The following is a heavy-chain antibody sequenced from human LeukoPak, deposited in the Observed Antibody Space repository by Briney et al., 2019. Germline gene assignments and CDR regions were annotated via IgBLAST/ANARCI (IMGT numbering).Heavy chain of an antibody. CDR2: ISAYNGNT. CDR1: GYTFTSYA. Sequence: ASVKVSCKASGYTFTSYAMNWVRQAPGQGLEWMGWISAYNGNTNYAQKLQGRVTMTTDTSTSTAYMELRSPRSDDTAVYYCARDEVWPGIAAAGIHVWGQGTTVTVSS. D-gene: IGHD6-13*01. V-gene: IGHV1-18*01. J-gene: IGHJ6*02. CDR3: ARDEVWPGIAAAGIHV.